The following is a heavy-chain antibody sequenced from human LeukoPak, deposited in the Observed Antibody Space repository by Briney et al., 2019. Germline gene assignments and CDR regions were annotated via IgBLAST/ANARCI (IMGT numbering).Heavy chain of an antibody. CDR2: ISSSSSYI. D-gene: IGHD3-10*01. CDR3: ALDENYGSGTNGPLDAFDI. J-gene: IGHJ3*02. CDR1: GFTFSSYS. Sequence: GGSLRFSCAASGFTFSSYSMNWVRQAPGKGLEWVSSISSSSSYIYYADSVKGRFTISRDNAKNSLYLQMNSLRAEDTAVYYCALDENYGSGTNGPLDAFDIWGQGTMVTVSS. V-gene: IGHV3-21*01.